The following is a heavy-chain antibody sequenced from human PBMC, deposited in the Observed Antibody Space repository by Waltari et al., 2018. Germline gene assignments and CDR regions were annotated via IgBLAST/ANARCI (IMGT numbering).Heavy chain of an antibody. D-gene: IGHD6-6*01. Sequence: QVQLQESGPGLVKPSETLSLTCTVSGGSISSYYWSWIRQPPGKGLEWIGYIYYSGSTNYNPSLKSRVTISVDTSKNQFSLKLSSVTAADTAVYYCARDGSSSMFDYWGQGTLVNVAS. CDR3: ARDGSSSMFDY. CDR1: GGSISSYY. J-gene: IGHJ4*02. V-gene: IGHV4-59*01. CDR2: IYYSGST.